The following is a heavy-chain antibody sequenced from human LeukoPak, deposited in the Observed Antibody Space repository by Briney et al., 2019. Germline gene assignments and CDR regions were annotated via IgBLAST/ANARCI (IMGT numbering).Heavy chain of an antibody. CDR1: GGSVSIGSYY. CDR3: ARTNDFWTGYYER. V-gene: IGHV4-61*02. J-gene: IGHJ1*01. D-gene: IGHD3/OR15-3a*01. CDR2: IYVSGTT. Sequence: SETLSLTCSVSGGSVSIGSYYWSWIRQSAGKGLERIGRIYVSGTTDYNPSLESRVTIFKDMSKNQLFLRLSSVTAADTAVYYCARTNDFWTGYYERWGRGTLVTVSS.